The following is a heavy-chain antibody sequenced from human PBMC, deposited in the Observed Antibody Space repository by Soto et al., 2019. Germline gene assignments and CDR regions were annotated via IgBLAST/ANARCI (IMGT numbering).Heavy chain of an antibody. V-gene: IGHV1-18*01. CDR1: GYTFTNYC. CDR2: LSAYSGDT. CDR3: ARSDRDYAGKAAY. Sequence: ASMKVSCKSSGYTFTNYCITWVRQSPGQGLNLVGCLSAYSGDTNYAPKFQGRVTMDTDTFTSTAYMDLRSLTSDDTAVYYCARSDRDYAGKAAYWGQGPPVT. D-gene: IGHD4-17*01. J-gene: IGHJ4*02.